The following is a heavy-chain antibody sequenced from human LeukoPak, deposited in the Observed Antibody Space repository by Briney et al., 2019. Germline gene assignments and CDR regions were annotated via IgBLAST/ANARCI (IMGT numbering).Heavy chain of an antibody. J-gene: IGHJ6*02. D-gene: IGHD4-23*01. Sequence: GGSLRLSCAASGFTFSTYSMNWVRQAPGKGLEWVSYISSSSSTIYYADSVKGRFTISRDNAKNSLYLQMNSLRDEDTAVYYCARVQPPPTVVTPRYYYYGMDVWGQGTTVTVSS. CDR3: ARVQPPPTVVTPRYYYYGMDV. CDR2: ISSSSSTI. CDR1: GFTFSTYS. V-gene: IGHV3-48*02.